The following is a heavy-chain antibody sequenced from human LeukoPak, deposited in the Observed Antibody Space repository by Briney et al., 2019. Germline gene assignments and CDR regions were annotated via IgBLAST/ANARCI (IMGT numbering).Heavy chain of an antibody. J-gene: IGHJ4*02. V-gene: IGHV1-18*01. CDR3: AKEQEGTAIGGVFDY. CDR2: ISAASGST. Sequence: ASVKVSCMASGYSFTSFGLSWVRQAPGQGPEWMGWISAASGSTNYAQKFQDRVTMPTDTSTTTVYMELRSLRSDDTAVYYCAKEQEGTAIGGVFDYWGQGTVVTVSS. CDR1: GYSFTSFG. D-gene: IGHD2-21*02.